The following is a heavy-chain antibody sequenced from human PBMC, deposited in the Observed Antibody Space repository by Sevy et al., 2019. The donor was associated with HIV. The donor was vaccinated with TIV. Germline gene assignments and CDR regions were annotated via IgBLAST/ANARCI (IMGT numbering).Heavy chain of an antibody. CDR2: INSDGSST. D-gene: IGHD3-3*01. J-gene: IGHJ4*02. V-gene: IGHV3-74*01. CDR3: PRFDFWSGYPFDY. CDR1: GFTFSSYW. Sequence: GGSLRLSCAASGFTFSSYWMHWVRQAPGKGLVWVSRINSDGSSTSYADSVKGRFTISRDNAKNTLYLQMNSLRAEDTPVYYCPRFDFWSGYPFDYWGQGTLVTVS.